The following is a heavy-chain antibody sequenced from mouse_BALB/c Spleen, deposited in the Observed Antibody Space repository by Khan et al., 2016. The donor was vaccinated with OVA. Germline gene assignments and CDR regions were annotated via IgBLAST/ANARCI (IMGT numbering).Heavy chain of an antibody. CDR3: VRSGYGSFAY. V-gene: IGHV1S29*02. D-gene: IGHD1-1*01. CDR2: IFPNSGGS. Sequence: VQLQQSGPELVKPGASVKISCKASGYTFTDYNMDWVKQSHGKSLEWVGYIFPNSGGSGYNQKFKTKATLTVDSSSSTAYMDLRSLTSEDSAVYCCVRSGYGSFAYWGQGTLVTVSA. CDR1: GYTFTDYN. J-gene: IGHJ3*01.